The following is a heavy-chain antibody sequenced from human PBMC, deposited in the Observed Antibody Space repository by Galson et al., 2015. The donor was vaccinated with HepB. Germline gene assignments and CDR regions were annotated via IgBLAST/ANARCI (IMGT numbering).Heavy chain of an antibody. V-gene: IGHV1-69*02. CDR2: IIPILGIA. CDR1: GGTFSSYT. D-gene: IGHD2-21*02. J-gene: IGHJ4*02. CDR3: ARVCPNCGGDCYHCYYY. Sequence: SVKVSCKASGGTFSSYTISWVRQAPGQGLEWMGRIIPILGIANYAQKFQGRVTITADKSTSTAYMELSSLRSEDTAVYYCARVCPNCGGDCYHCYYYWGQGTLVTVSS.